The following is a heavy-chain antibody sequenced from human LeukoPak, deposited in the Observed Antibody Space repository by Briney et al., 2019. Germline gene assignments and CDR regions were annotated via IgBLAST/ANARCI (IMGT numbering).Heavy chain of an antibody. CDR1: GFTFSSYS. J-gene: IGHJ6*03. V-gene: IGHV3-21*04. CDR2: ISSSSSYI. Sequence: PGGSLRLSCAASGFTFSSYSMNWVRQAPGKGLEWVSCISSSSSYIYYADSVKGRFTISRDNAKNSLYLQMNSLRAEDTAVYYCARSSSNGYNYYYYYYYMDVWGKGTTVTISS. CDR3: ARSSSNGYNYYYYYYYMDV. D-gene: IGHD5-24*01.